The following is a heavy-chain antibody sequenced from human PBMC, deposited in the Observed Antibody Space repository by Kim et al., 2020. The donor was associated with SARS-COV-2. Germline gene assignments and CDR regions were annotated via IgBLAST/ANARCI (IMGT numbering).Heavy chain of an antibody. Sequence: GESLKISCKGSGYSFTSYWIGWVRQMPGKGLEWMGIIYPGDSDTRYSPSFQGQVTISADKSISTAYLQWSSLKASDTAMYYCARRDQVLRYLPGAFDIWGQGTMVTVSS. V-gene: IGHV5-51*01. CDR3: ARRDQVLRYLPGAFDI. D-gene: IGHD3-9*01. J-gene: IGHJ3*02. CDR2: IYPGDSDT. CDR1: GYSFTSYW.